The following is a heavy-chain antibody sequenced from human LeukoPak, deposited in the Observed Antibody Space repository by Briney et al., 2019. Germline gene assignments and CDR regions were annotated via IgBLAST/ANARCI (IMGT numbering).Heavy chain of an antibody. V-gene: IGHV3-7*05. CDR2: IKPDGNEK. CDR1: GFTFSGYW. J-gene: IGHJ4*02. CDR3: ARDPPSH. D-gene: IGHD2-2*01. Sequence: GGSLRLSCAASGFTFSGYWMSWVRQAPGKGLEWVANIKPDGNEKYYVDSVKSRFTISRDNAKNSLYLQMNSLRAEDTAVYHCARDPPSHWGRGTLVTVSS.